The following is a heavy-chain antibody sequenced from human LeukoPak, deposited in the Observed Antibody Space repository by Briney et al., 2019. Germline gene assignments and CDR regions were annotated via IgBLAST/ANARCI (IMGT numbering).Heavy chain of an antibody. D-gene: IGHD3-3*01. CDR1: GGSISSSSYY. CDR3: ARAYYDFWSGPPRLDFDY. J-gene: IGHJ4*02. Sequence: PSETLSLTCTVSGGSISSSSYYWGWIRQPPGKGLEWIGSIYYSGSTYYNPSLKSRVTISVDTPKNQISLKLSSVTAADTAVFYCARAYYDFWSGPPRLDFDYWGQGTLVTVSS. V-gene: IGHV4-39*07. CDR2: IYYSGST.